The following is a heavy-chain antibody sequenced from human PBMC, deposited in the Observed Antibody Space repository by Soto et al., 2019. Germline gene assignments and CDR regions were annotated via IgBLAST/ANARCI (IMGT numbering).Heavy chain of an antibody. D-gene: IGHD3-22*01. Sequence: SEPLSFTFSVLDRPFRASDWSWIRQPPGKGLEWIGENDHSGSTDYIPALKSRVTISVDTAKYQSQLTLSSVTAADTAVYYCARTHGITTVGDVRVYYYSGLDAGGKETTVTFSS. CDR3: ARTHGITTVGDVRVYYYSGLDA. CDR1: DRPFRASD. CDR2: NDHSGST. V-gene: IGHV4-34*01. J-gene: IGHJ6*04.